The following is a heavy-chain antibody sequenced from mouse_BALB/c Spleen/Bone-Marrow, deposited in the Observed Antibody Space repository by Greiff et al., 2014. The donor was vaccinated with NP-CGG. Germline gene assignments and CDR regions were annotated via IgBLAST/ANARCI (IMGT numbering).Heavy chain of an antibody. D-gene: IGHD2-1*01. CDR1: GYTFTSYW. Sequence: QVQLQQSGAELVRPGASVKLSCNASGYTFTSYWINWVQQRPGQGLEWIGNIYPSDSYNNYNQKFKDKATLTVDKSSSTAYVQLSSPTAEDSAVYDCTRGDGNYVYCYFDVWGAGTTVTVSS. CDR2: IYPSDSYN. V-gene: IGHV1-69*02. CDR3: TRGDGNYVYCYFDV. J-gene: IGHJ1*01.